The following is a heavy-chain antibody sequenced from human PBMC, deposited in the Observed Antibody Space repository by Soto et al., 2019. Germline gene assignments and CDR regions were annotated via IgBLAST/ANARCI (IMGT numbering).Heavy chain of an antibody. V-gene: IGHV3-30*18. D-gene: IGHD4-17*01. Sequence: GGSLRLSCAASGFTFSSYGMHWVRQAPGKGLEWVAVISYDGSNKYYADSVKGRFTISRDNSKNTLYLQMNSLRAEDTAVYYCAKAALHGDPVDYYYYYYMDVWGKGTTVTVSS. CDR2: ISYDGSNK. J-gene: IGHJ6*03. CDR1: GFTFSSYG. CDR3: AKAALHGDPVDYYYYYYMDV.